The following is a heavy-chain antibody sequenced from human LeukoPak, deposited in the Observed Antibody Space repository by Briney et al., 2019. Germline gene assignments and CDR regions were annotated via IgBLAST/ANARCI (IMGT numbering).Heavy chain of an antibody. Sequence: SGGSLRLSCAASGFTFSSYTLNWVRQAPGKGLEWVSCISSGSGTIYYADSVKGRFTISRDNAKNSLYLQMNSLRPEDTAAYYCASRFDYWGQGALVIVTS. J-gene: IGHJ4*02. CDR3: ASRFDY. CDR2: ISSGSGTI. CDR1: GFTFSSYT. V-gene: IGHV3-48*01.